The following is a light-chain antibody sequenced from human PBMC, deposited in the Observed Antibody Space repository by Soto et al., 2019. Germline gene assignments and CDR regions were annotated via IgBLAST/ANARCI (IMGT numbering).Light chain of an antibody. CDR2: GAS. CDR3: QQYGSSPPIT. J-gene: IGKJ5*01. Sequence: EIVLTQSPGTRSLSPGERATLSCRGSQSVSSSYLAWYQQKPGQALRLLIYGASSRATGIPDRFSGSGSGTDFTLTISRLEPEDFAVYYCQQYGSSPPITFGQGTRLEIK. V-gene: IGKV3-20*01. CDR1: QSVSSSY.